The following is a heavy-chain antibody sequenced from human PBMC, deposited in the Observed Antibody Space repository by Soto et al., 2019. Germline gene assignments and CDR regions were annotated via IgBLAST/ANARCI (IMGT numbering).Heavy chain of an antibody. CDR3: ARHNYGSGSTYFDY. V-gene: IGHV4-39*01. J-gene: IGHJ4*02. CDR1: GGSISSSSYY. Sequence: PSETLSLTCTVSGGSISSSSYYWGWIRQPPGKGLEWIGSIYYSGSTYYNPSLKSRVTISVDTSENQFSLKLNSMTAADTAVYYCARHNYGSGSTYFDYWGQGTLVTVSS. CDR2: IYYSGST. D-gene: IGHD3-10*01.